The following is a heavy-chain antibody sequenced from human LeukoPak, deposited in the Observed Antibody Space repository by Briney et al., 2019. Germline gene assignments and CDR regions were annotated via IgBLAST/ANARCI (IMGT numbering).Heavy chain of an antibody. Sequence: GGSLRLSCAASGFTFSSYWMHWVRQAPGKGLVWVSRINGDGSSTAYADSVKGRFTISRDNAKNTLYLQMNSLRAEDTAVYYCARVFGAGYSDYWGQGTLVTVSS. J-gene: IGHJ4*02. D-gene: IGHD4/OR15-4a*01. CDR3: ARVFGAGYSDY. CDR1: GFTFSSYW. CDR2: INGDGSST. V-gene: IGHV3-74*01.